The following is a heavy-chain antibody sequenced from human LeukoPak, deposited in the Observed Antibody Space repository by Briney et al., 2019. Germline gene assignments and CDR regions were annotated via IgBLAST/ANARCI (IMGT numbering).Heavy chain of an antibody. CDR1: GFTFSSYS. J-gene: IGHJ4*02. V-gene: IGHV3-21*01. CDR2: ISSSSSYI. Sequence: GGSLRLSCAASGFTFSSYSMNWVRQAPGKGLEWVSSISSSSSYICYADSVKGRFTISRDNAKNSLYLQMNSLRAEDTAVYYCARDWGSGYCSSTSCYRALGDWGQGTLVTVS. D-gene: IGHD2-2*02. CDR3: ARDWGSGYCSSTSCYRALGD.